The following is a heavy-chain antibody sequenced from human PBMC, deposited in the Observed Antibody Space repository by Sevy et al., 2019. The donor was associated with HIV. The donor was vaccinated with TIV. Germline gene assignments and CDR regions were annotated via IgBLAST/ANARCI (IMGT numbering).Heavy chain of an antibody. CDR3: AKPITPGGDYVYYYYYGMDV. V-gene: IGHV3-23*01. D-gene: IGHD4-17*01. J-gene: IGHJ6*02. Sequence: GGSLRLSCAASGFTFSSYAMSWVRQAPGKGLEWVSAISGSGGSTYYADSVKGRFTISRDNSKNTLYLLMNSLRAEDTAVYYSAKPITPGGDYVYYYYYGMDVWGQGTTVTVSS. CDR1: GFTFSSYA. CDR2: ISGSGGST.